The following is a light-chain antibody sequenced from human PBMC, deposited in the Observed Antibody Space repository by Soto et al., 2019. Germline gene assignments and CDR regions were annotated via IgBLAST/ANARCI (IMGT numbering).Light chain of an antibody. CDR2: ENN. CDR3: GTWDSSLSAYV. CDR1: SSNIGNNY. Sequence: QSALTQPPSVSAAPGQKVTISCSGSSSNIGNNYVSWYQQLPGTAPKLLMYENNRRPSGIPDRFSGSKSGTSATLGITGLQTGDEADYYCGTWDSSLSAYVFGTGTKVTAL. V-gene: IGLV1-51*02. J-gene: IGLJ1*01.